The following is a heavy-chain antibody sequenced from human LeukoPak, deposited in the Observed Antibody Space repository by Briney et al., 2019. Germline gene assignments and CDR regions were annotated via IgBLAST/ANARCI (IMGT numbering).Heavy chain of an antibody. CDR1: GYTFTSYG. CDR3: ARHYGVDYYYFYMDV. D-gene: IGHD4-17*01. CDR2: ISAYNGHT. J-gene: IGHJ6*03. V-gene: IGHV1-18*01. Sequence: ASVKVTCKASGYTFTSYGISWARKARGQGLEWIGWISAYNGHTNYGHKFQGRVAMTTDTSTTTAYMERRSVTSVDTAVCYCARHYGVDYYYFYMDVWGEGTTVTVSS.